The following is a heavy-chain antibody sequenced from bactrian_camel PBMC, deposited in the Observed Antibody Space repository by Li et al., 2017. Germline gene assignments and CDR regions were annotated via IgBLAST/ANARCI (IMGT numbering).Heavy chain of an antibody. CDR1: GYTYTYNRNC. Sequence: ESGGGSVQAGGSLRLSCAASGYTYTYNRNCMAWFRQAPGKEREGVARIATGSGNTYYADSVKGRFTISRDNAKNTMYLQMNSLKPEDTAVYYCMRDEIPYSADYNFGYWGQGTQVTVS. CDR3: MRDEIPYSADYNFGY. CDR2: IATGSGNT. D-gene: IGHD4*01. V-gene: IGHV3S25*01. J-gene: IGHJ4*01.